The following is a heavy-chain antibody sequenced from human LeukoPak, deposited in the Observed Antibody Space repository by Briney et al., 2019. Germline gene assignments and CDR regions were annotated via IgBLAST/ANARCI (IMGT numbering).Heavy chain of an antibody. D-gene: IGHD2-15*01. J-gene: IGHJ4*02. CDR3: ARYCSGGSCYFSVDTPYFDY. V-gene: IGHV4-39*07. CDR1: GGSISSSSYY. CDR2: IYYSGST. Sequence: MTSETLSLTCTVSGGSISSSSYYWGWIRQPPGKGLEWIGSIYYSGSTYYNPSLKSRVTISVDTSENQFSLKLSSVTAADTAVYYCARYCSGGSCYFSVDTPYFDYWGQGTLVTVSS.